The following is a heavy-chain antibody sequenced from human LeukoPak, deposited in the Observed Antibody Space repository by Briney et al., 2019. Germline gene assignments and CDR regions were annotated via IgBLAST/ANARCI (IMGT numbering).Heavy chain of an antibody. CDR1: GYSFINYW. J-gene: IGHJ4*02. CDR3: ARGPRDYLDY. Sequence: GESPKISCKGSGYSFINYWIGWVRQMPGKGLEWMGIIYPGDSETRYSPSFQGQVTISADKSISTAYLQWSSLKASDTAMYYCARGPRDYLDYWGQGTLVTVSS. CDR2: IYPGDSET. V-gene: IGHV5-51*01.